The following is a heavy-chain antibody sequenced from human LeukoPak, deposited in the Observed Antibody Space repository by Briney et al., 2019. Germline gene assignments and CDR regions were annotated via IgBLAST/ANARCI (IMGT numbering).Heavy chain of an antibody. CDR3: AKDFGPGGGIGAAATPFDY. V-gene: IGHV3-9*03. CDR2: ISWNSGSI. CDR1: GFTFDDYA. J-gene: IGHJ4*02. D-gene: IGHD6-13*01. Sequence: PGRSLRLSCAASGFTFDDYAMHWVRQAPGKGLEWVSGISWNSGSIGYADSVKGRFTISRDNAKNSLYLQMNSLRAEDMALYYCAKDFGPGGGIGAAATPFDYWGQGTLVTVSS.